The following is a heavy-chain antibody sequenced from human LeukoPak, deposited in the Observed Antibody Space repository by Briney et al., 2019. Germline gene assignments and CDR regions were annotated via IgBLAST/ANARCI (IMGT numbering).Heavy chain of an antibody. D-gene: IGHD4-17*01. CDR3: AHTVSSGEWFDP. J-gene: IGHJ5*02. CDR1: GFSLSTSGVG. V-gene: IGHV2-5*02. CDR2: IYWDDDK. Sequence: SGPTLLHPTQTLTLTFTFSGFSLSTSGVGVGWIRQPPGKALEWLALIYWDDDKRYSPSLKSRLTITKDTSKNQVVLTMTNMDPVDTATYFCAHTVSSGEWFDPWGQGTLVTVSS.